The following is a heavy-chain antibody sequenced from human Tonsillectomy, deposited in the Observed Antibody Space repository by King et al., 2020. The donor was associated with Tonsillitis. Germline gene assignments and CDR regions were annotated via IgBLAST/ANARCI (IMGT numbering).Heavy chain of an antibody. CDR2: IRRRSYTI. CDR3: ARDRGGSGWPLFDY. J-gene: IGHJ4*02. V-gene: IGHV3-48*02. CDR1: GFPFSSYS. D-gene: IGHD6-19*01. Sequence: VQLVESGGGLVQPGGSLRLLCAASGFPFSSYSMHWVRQAPGKGLEGVSYIRRRSYTIYYADSVKGRFTISRDNAKNSLYLQMNSLRDDDTAVYYCARDRGGSGWPLFDYWGQGTLVTVSS.